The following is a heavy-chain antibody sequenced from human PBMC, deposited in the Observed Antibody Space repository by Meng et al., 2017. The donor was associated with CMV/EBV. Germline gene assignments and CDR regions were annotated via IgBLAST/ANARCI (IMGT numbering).Heavy chain of an antibody. CDR1: GGSTSSYY. J-gene: IGHJ4*02. CDR3: ARDRTLDY. V-gene: IGHV4-59*01. Sequence: AETLSLTCTVSGGSTSSYYWSWNRQPPGKGLEWIGYIYYRGSTNYNPSLKSRVTISVDTSKNQFSLKLSSVTAADTAVYYCARDRTLDYWGQGTLVTVSS. CDR2: IYYRGST.